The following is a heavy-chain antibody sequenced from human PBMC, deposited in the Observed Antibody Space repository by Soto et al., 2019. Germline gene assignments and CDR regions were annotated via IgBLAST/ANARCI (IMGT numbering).Heavy chain of an antibody. CDR1: GFTFSSSA. J-gene: IGHJ4*02. V-gene: IGHV3-23*01. CDR2: ISGSGGST. D-gene: IGHD2-15*01. Sequence: GGSLRVSWAASGFTFSSSAMSWRRQAPGKGLEWVSAISGSGGSTYYADSVKGRFTISRDNSKNTLYLQMNSLRAEDTAVYYCAKDPGYCSGGSCYSAGDYWGQET. CDR3: AKDPGYCSGGSCYSAGDY.